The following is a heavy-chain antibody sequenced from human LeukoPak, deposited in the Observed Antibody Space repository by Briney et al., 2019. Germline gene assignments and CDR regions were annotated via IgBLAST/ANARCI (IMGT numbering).Heavy chain of an antibody. V-gene: IGHV1-46*01. D-gene: IGHD3-3*01. J-gene: IGHJ2*01. CDR2: INPSGGST. CDR3: AREEWPSGYFDL. Sequence: ASVKVSCKASGYTFTCYYMHWVRQAPGQGLEWMGIINPSGGSTSYAQKFQGRVTMTRDTSISTAYMELSRLRSDDTAVYYCAREEWPSGYFDLWGRGTLVTVSS. CDR1: GYTFTCYY.